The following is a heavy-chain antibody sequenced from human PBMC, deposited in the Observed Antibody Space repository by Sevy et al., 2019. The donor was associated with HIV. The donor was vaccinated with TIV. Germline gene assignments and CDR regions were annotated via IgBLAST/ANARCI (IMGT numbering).Heavy chain of an antibody. D-gene: IGHD3-10*01. Sequence: GGSLRLSCAASAFTFSSYAMSWVRQAPGKGLEWVSAISGSGGSTYYADSVKGRFTISRDNSKNTLYLQMNSLRAEDTAVYYCAKDHATMVRGVILDYYYMDVWGKGTTVTVSS. V-gene: IGHV3-23*01. CDR1: AFTFSSYA. CDR2: ISGSGGST. J-gene: IGHJ6*03. CDR3: AKDHATMVRGVILDYYYMDV.